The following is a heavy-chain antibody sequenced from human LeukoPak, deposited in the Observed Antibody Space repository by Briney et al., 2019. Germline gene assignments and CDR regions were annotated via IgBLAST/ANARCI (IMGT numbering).Heavy chain of an antibody. Sequence: PGGSLRLSCAASGFTFSSYAMHWVRQAPGKGLEWVAVISYDGSNKYYADSVKGRFTISRDNSKNTLYLQMNSLRAEDTAVYYCARGHRVDPAVAGFDAFDIWGQGTMVTSLQ. CDR1: GFTFSSYA. J-gene: IGHJ3*02. CDR3: ARGHRVDPAVAGFDAFDI. V-gene: IGHV3-30-3*01. D-gene: IGHD6-19*01. CDR2: ISYDGSNK.